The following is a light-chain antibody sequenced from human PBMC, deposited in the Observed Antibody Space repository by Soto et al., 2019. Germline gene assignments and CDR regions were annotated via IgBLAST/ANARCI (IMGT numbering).Light chain of an antibody. Sequence: EIVLTQSPGNLSLSPGATATLSCRASQTIGSTYLAWYQQKPGQAPRLLIYGASTRATGLPARFSGSGSGTEFTLTISSLQSADFAVYYCQQYNNWPPWTFGQGTKVDIK. CDR2: GAS. J-gene: IGKJ1*01. CDR3: QQYNNWPPWT. CDR1: QTIGSTY. V-gene: IGKV3-15*01.